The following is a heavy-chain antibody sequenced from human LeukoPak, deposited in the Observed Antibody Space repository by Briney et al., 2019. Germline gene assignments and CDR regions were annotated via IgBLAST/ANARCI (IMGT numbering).Heavy chain of an antibody. V-gene: IGHV3-23*01. CDR1: GITLSNYG. Sequence: GGSLRLSCAVSGITLSNYGMSWVRQAPGKGLEWVAGISDSGGRTNYADSVKGRFTISRDNPKNTLYLQMNSLRAKDTAVYFCAKRGVVIRVILVGFHKEAYYFDSWGQGALVTVSS. D-gene: IGHD3-22*01. CDR2: ISDSGGRT. CDR3: AKRGVVIRVILVGFHKEAYYFDS. J-gene: IGHJ4*02.